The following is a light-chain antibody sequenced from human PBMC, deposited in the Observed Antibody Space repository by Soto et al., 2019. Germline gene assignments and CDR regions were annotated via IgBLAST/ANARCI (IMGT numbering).Light chain of an antibody. CDR3: QQYDNLLLT. V-gene: IGKV1-33*01. CDR1: QAIRNH. CDR2: DAS. Sequence: DIQMTQSPSSLSAYVGDRVTITCQAGQAIRNHLNWYQQKPGKAPKLLIYDASNLETGVPSRFSGSGFGTDFTFTISSLQPEDVATYHCQQYDNLLLTFGGGTKVVIK. J-gene: IGKJ4*01.